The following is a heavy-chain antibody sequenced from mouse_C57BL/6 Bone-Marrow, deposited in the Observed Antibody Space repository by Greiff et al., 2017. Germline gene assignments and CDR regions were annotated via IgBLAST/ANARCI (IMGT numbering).Heavy chain of an antibody. CDR2: ISDGGSYT. CDR3: AREDYDPWFAY. D-gene: IGHD2-4*01. CDR1: GFTFSSYA. V-gene: IGHV5-4*01. J-gene: IGHJ3*01. Sequence: EVQRVESGGGLVKPGGSLKLSCAASGFTFSSYAMSWVRQTPEKRLEWVATISDGGSYTYYPDNVKGRFTISRDNAKNNPYLQMSHLKSEDTAMYYCAREDYDPWFAYWGQGTLVTVSA.